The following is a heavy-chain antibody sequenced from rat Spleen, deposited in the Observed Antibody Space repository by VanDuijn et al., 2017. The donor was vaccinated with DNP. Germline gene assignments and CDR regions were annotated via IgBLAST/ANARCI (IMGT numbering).Heavy chain of an antibody. Sequence: EVQLVESDGGLVQPGRSLKLSCAASGFTFSDHNMAWVRQGPKKGLEWVATISYDGRETYYSDSVKGRFSLSRDNAKSTLYLQVNSLRSEDTATYYCTSNPHIRTAAPFDYWGQGVMVTVSS. J-gene: IGHJ2*01. V-gene: IGHV5-7*01. CDR2: ISYDGRET. CDR1: GFTFSDHN. CDR3: TSNPHIRTAAPFDY. D-gene: IGHD3-8*01.